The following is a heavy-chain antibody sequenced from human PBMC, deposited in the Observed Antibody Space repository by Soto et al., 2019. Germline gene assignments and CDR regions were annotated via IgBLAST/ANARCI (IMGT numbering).Heavy chain of an antibody. CDR1: GNSFSSYA. CDR3: ARDLPWFDP. J-gene: IGHJ5*02. CDR2: ISYDGANQ. Sequence: QVQLVESGGGVVQPGVSLRLSCEASGNSFSSYAMHWVRQAPGKGLEWVAAISYDGANQHYADSVKGRFIISRDKSKNTLYLQMNSLRPEDTAVYYCARDLPWFDPWGQGTLVTVSS. V-gene: IGHV3-30-3*01.